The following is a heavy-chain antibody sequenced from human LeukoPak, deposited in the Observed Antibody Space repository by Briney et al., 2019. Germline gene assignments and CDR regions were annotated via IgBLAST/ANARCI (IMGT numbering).Heavy chain of an antibody. CDR2: ISPLFGSA. J-gene: IGHJ4*02. Sequence: ASVKVSCKAAGGTCSRYTLNWVRQAPGQGLEWMGGISPLFGSAKYAQKFQGRVTITADESTSTAYMELSSLRSEDTAFYYCARGYACDYWGQGTLVTVSS. CDR3: ARGYACDY. D-gene: IGHD3-16*01. V-gene: IGHV1-69*13. CDR1: GGTCSRYT.